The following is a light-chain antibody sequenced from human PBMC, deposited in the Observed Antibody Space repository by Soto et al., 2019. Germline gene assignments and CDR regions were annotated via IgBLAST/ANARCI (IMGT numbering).Light chain of an antibody. Sequence: EIVLTQSPGILSLSPGERATLSCRASQSISSDSLVWYQQKPGQAPRLLIYGASSRATGIPDRFSVSGSGTDFTLTISRLEPEDFAVYYCQQYRTFGQGTKVEIK. CDR3: QQYRT. J-gene: IGKJ1*01. V-gene: IGKV3-20*01. CDR1: QSISSDS. CDR2: GAS.